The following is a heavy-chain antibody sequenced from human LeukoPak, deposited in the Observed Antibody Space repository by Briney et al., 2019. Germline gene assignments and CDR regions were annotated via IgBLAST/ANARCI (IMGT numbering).Heavy chain of an antibody. J-gene: IGHJ4*02. CDR1: GYILAIYW. V-gene: IGHV5-51*01. Sequence: GESLKISCKTSGYILAIYWIGWVRQMPGEGLEWMGIIYLGDSDTRYSPSFQGQVTISADKSISTAYLQWGSLKASDTAIYYCATGGQQLAYFDYWGQGTLVTVSS. CDR2: IYLGDSDT. CDR3: ATGGQQLAYFDY. D-gene: IGHD6-13*01.